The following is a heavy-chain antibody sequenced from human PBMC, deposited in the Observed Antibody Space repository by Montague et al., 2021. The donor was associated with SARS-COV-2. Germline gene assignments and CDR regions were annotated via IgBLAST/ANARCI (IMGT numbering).Heavy chain of an antibody. CDR2: IYYSGST. CDR1: GGSISSSSYY. CDR3: ARQGSGSYYNWFDP. J-gene: IGHJ5*02. D-gene: IGHD1-26*01. V-gene: IGHV4-39*01. Sequence: SETLSLTCTVSGGSISSSSYYWGWIRQPPGKGLEWIGSIYYSGSTXYNPSLKSRVTISVDTSKNQFSLKLSSVTAVDTAVYYCARQGSGSYYNWFDPWGQGTLVTVSS.